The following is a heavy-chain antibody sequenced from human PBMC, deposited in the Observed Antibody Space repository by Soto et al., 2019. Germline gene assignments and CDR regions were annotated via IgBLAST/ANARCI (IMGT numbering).Heavy chain of an antibody. CDR1: GFTFSSYS. V-gene: IGHV3-21*01. D-gene: IGHD3-22*01. Sequence: GGSLRLSCAASGFTFSSYSMNWVRQAPGKGLEWVSSISSSSSYIHYADSVKGRFTISRDNAKNSLYLQMNSLRAEDTAVYYCARDSDYYDSSGTDAFDIWGQGTMVTVSS. J-gene: IGHJ3*02. CDR3: ARDSDYYDSSGTDAFDI. CDR2: ISSSSSYI.